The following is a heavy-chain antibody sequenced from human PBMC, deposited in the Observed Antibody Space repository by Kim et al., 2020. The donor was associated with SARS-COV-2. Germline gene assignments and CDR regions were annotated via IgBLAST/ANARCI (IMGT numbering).Heavy chain of an antibody. Sequence: ASVKVSCKASGYTFTSYYMHWVRQAPGQGLEWMGIINPSGGSTSYAQKFQGRVTMTRDTSTSTVYMELSSLRSEDTAVYYCASSLGLEDTAMGKYYYYGMDVWGQGTTVTVSS. CDR2: INPSGGST. V-gene: IGHV1-46*01. CDR3: ASSLGLEDTAMGKYYYYGMDV. CDR1: GYTFTSYY. D-gene: IGHD5-18*01. J-gene: IGHJ6*02.